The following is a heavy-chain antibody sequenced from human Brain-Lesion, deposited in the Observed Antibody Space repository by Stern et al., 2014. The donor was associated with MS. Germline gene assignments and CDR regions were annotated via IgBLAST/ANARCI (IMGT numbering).Heavy chain of an antibody. Sequence: QVQLQQSGPGLVKPSETLSLTCTVAGGSVSSTSYAWAWIRQPPGKGLEWIGTIYYSGNTYYSPSLKSRLTISLDTSQNPFSLPLRSVPAADTAVYYCAGEEDIRYCSGGSCTGNWFDPWGQGTLVTVSS. V-gene: IGHV4-39*01. CDR3: AGEEDIRYCSGGSCTGNWFDP. CDR2: IYYSGNT. J-gene: IGHJ5*02. CDR1: GGSVSSTSYA. D-gene: IGHD2-15*01.